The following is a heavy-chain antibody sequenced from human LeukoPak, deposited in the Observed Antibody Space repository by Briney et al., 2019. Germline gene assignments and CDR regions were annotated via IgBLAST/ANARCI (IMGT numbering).Heavy chain of an antibody. CDR2: IWYDGSNK. J-gene: IGHJ4*02. Sequence: GGSLRLSCAASGFTFSSYWMSWVRQAPGKGLEWVAVIWYDGSNKYYADSVKGRFTISRDNSKNTLYLQMNSLRAEDTAVYYCAQGYYDSSGYYHFDYWGQGTLVTVSS. CDR3: AQGYYDSSGYYHFDY. V-gene: IGHV3-33*08. CDR1: GFTFSSYW. D-gene: IGHD3-22*01.